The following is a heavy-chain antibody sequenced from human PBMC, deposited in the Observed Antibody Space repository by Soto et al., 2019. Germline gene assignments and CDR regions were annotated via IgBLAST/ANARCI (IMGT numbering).Heavy chain of an antibody. Sequence: ASGKFYCKASGYIFTSFYMHWVRQAPGQGLAWMGIINPSGGRASYTQKFQGRIIMTRDTSTRTVYMELSSMRSEDTAVYYCARDSDIVVSSVPMGAGYYNNALDVWGQGTTVTVSS. CDR3: ARDSDIVVSSVPMGAGYYNNALDV. J-gene: IGHJ6*02. CDR2: INPSGGRA. D-gene: IGHD2-15*01. V-gene: IGHV1-46*01. CDR1: GYIFTSFY.